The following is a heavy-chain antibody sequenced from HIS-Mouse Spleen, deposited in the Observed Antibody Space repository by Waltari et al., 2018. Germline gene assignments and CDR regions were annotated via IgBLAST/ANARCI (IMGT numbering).Heavy chain of an antibody. D-gene: IGHD6-13*01. V-gene: IGHV4-39*07. CDR3: AREIPYSSSWYDWYFDL. Sequence: QLQLQESGPGLVKPSETLSLTCTVSGGSISSSSYYWGWIRQPPGKGLEWIGCLYYSGGPYSTQSLKSRVTISVDTSKNQFSLKLSSVTAADTAVYYCAREIPYSSSWYDWYFDLWGRGTLVTVSS. J-gene: IGHJ2*01. CDR2: LYYSGGP. CDR1: GGSISSSSYY.